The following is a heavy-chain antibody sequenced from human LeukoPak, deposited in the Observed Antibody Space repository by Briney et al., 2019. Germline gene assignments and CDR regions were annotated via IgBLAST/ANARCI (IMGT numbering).Heavy chain of an antibody. D-gene: IGHD6-13*01. CDR1: GYTFTSYA. Sequence: ASVKVSCKASGYTFTSYAMHWVRQAPGQRLEWMGWINAGNGHTKYSQKFLGRVTIIRETSASAVYMELGSLRSEDTAVYYCARASFLRGYSSPNWFDPWGQGTLVTVSS. CDR3: ARASFLRGYSSPNWFDP. J-gene: IGHJ5*02. CDR2: INAGNGHT. V-gene: IGHV1-3*01.